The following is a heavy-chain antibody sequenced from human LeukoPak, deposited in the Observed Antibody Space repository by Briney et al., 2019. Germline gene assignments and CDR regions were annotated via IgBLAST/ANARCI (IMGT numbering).Heavy chain of an antibody. CDR1: GYSISSGCY. CDR3: ATYSGSYYVDY. V-gene: IGHV4-38-2*02. D-gene: IGHD1-26*01. Sequence: SETLSLTCTVSGYSISSGCYWGWIRQPPGKGLEWIGSIYHSGSTYYNPSLKSRVTISVDTSKNQFSLKLSSVTAADTAVYYCATYSGSYYVDYWGQGTLVTVSS. CDR2: IYHSGST. J-gene: IGHJ4*02.